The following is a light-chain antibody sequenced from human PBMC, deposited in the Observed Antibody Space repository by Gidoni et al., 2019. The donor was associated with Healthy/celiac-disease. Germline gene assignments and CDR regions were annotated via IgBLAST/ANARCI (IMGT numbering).Light chain of an antibody. CDR1: QSVLYSSNNKNY. CDR3: QQYYSTPWK. V-gene: IGKV4-1*01. CDR2: WAS. J-gene: IGKJ1*01. Sequence: DIVMTQSPDPLAVSLGERATINCKSSQSVLYSSNNKNYLAWYQQKPGQPPKLLIYWASTRESGVPDRFSGSGSGTDFTLTISSLQAEDVAVYYCQQYYSTPWKVGQGTKVEIK.